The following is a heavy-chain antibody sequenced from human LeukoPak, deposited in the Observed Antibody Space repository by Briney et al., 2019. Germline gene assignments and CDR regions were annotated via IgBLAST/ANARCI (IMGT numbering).Heavy chain of an antibody. CDR3: ARDLMGITPRGY. CDR2: ISSSSYI. CDR1: GFTFSSYS. V-gene: IGHV3-21*01. D-gene: IGHD3-22*01. Sequence: GGSLRLSCAASGFTFSSYSMNWVRQAPGKGLEWVSSISSSSYIYYADSVKGRFTISRDNAKNSLYLQMNSLRAEDTAVYYCARDLMGITPRGYWGQGTLVTVSS. J-gene: IGHJ4*02.